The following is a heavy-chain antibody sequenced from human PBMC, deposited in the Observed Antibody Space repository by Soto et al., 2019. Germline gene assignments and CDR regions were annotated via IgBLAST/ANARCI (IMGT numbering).Heavy chain of an antibody. D-gene: IGHD1-7*01. CDR3: ASRRGGTGTTLVRSSSGMDV. Sequence: QVQLVQSGAEVKKPGSSVKVSCKASGGTFSSYAISWVRQAPGQGLEWMGGIIPIFGTANYAQKFQGRVTITADESTSAAYMELSSRRSEDTAVYDCASRRGGTGTTLVRSSSGMDVWGQGTTVTVSS. CDR1: GGTFSSYA. CDR2: IIPIFGTA. J-gene: IGHJ6*02. V-gene: IGHV1-69*12.